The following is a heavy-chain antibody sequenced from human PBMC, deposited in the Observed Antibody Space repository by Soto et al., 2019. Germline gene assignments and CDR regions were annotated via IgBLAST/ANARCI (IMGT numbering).Heavy chain of an antibody. Sequence: AASVKVSCKASGGTFSSYAISWVRQAPGQGLEWMGGIIPIFGTANYAQKFQGRVTITADESTSTAYMELSSLRSEDTAVYYCARAGWDHTGKGLPFDYWGQGTLVTVSS. D-gene: IGHD3-10*01. CDR3: ARAGWDHTGKGLPFDY. CDR2: IIPIFGTA. CDR1: GGTFSSYA. V-gene: IGHV1-69*13. J-gene: IGHJ4*02.